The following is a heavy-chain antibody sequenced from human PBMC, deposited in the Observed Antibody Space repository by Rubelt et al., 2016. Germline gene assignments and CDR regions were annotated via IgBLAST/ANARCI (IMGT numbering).Heavy chain of an antibody. J-gene: IGHJ4*02. V-gene: IGHV4-34*01. CDR3: ARGPSRYTTY. Sequence: QVQIQQWGAGLLKPSETLSLTCAVYGGSFSGYYWTWIRQPPGKGLEWIGEINHSGDTNYNPSLKSRVTISVDTSKNQFSLKLNSVTAADAAVYFCARGPSRYTTYWGQGTLVTVSS. D-gene: IGHD5-24*01. CDR1: GGSFSGYY. CDR2: INHSGDT.